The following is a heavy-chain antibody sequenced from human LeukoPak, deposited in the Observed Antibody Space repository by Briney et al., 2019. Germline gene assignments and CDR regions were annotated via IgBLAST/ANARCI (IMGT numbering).Heavy chain of an antibody. Sequence: GASVKVSCKVSGYTFTSYDINWVRQATGQGLEWMGWMDPNSGNTGYAQKFQGRVTITRNTSISTAYMELSSLRSEDTAVYYCARGGAAAETRFDPWGQGTLVTVSS. CDR1: GYTFTSYD. V-gene: IGHV1-8*03. CDR2: MDPNSGNT. CDR3: ARGGAAAETRFDP. D-gene: IGHD6-13*01. J-gene: IGHJ5*02.